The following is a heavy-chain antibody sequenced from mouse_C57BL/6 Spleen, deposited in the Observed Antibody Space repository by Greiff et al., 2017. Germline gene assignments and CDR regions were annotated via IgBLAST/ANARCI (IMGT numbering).Heavy chain of an antibody. CDR3: ARHDGYYPGYFDY. V-gene: IGHV5-6*01. D-gene: IGHD2-3*01. J-gene: IGHJ2*01. CDR2: ISSGGSYT. CDR1: GFTFSSYG. Sequence: EVQGVESGGDLVKPGGSLKLSCAASGFTFSSYGMSWVRQTPDKRLEWVATISSGGSYTYYPDSVKGRFTISRDNAKNTLYLQMSSLKSEDTAMYYCARHDGYYPGYFDYWGQGTTLTVSS.